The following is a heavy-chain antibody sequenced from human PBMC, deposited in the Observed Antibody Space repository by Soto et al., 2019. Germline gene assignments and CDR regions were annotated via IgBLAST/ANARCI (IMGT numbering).Heavy chain of an antibody. J-gene: IGHJ5*02. CDR2: IYWDGDG. Sequence: ITLKESGPKLVKPTQTLTLTCTVSGFLVTDSGVGVGWIRQPPGKALEWLALIYWDGDGRYNPSLSSRLTLTRDTSKNQVVLTLTDVDPVDTATYFCAHRPTTTVSTVWFDPWGQGTLVTVSS. D-gene: IGHD4-17*01. V-gene: IGHV2-5*02. CDR3: AHRPTTTVSTVWFDP. CDR1: GFLVTDSGVG.